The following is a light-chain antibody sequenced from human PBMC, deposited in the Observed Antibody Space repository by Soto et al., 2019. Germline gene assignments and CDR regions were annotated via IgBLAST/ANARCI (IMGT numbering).Light chain of an antibody. CDR2: AAS. CDR1: QSISSY. V-gene: IGKV1-39*01. CDR3: QQSYSNPCT. J-gene: IGKJ2*02. Sequence: DIQMTQSPSSLSASVGDRVTITCRASQSISSYLNWYQQKPGKAAKLLIYAASSLQSGVPSRFSGSGSGTEFTLTISSLQPEYFATYYCQQSYSNPCTFGQGTKLEIK.